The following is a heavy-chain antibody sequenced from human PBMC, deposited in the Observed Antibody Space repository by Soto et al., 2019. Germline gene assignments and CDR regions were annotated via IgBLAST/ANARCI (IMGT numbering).Heavy chain of an antibody. CDR3: ANRLCDGSCSWDGGYFDY. J-gene: IGHJ4*02. D-gene: IGHD2-15*01. CDR2: IYWDDDK. Sequence: QITLKESGPTLVKPTQTLTLTCTFSGFSLRTSGVGVGWIRQPPGKALEWLALIYWDDDKRYSPSLKSRLTITKDXXKXQXXLTMTDMHPVDTATYYCANRLCDGSCSWDGGYFDYWGQGTLVTVSS. V-gene: IGHV2-5*02. CDR1: GFSLRTSGVG.